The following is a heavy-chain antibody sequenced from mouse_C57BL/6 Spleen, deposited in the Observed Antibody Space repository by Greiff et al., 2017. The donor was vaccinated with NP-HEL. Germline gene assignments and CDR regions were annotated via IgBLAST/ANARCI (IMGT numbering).Heavy chain of an antibody. CDR2: INPSSGYT. CDR1: GYTFTSYW. CDR3: ARRSLYSNYESWFAY. V-gene: IGHV1-7*01. Sequence: QVQLKQSGAELAKPGASVKLSCKASGYTFTSYWMHWVKQRPGQGLEWIGYINPSSGYTKYNQKFKDKATLTADKSSSTAYMQLSSLTYEDSAVYYCARRSLYSNYESWFAYWGQGTLVTVSA. D-gene: IGHD2-5*01. J-gene: IGHJ3*01.